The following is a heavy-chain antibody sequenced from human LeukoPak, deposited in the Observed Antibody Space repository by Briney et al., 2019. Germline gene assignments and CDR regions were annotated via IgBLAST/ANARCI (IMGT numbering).Heavy chain of an antibody. CDR1: GGSFSGYY. J-gene: IGHJ4*02. V-gene: IGHV4-34*01. Sequence: SETLSLTRAVYGGSFSGYYWSWIRQPPGKGLEWIGEINHSGSTNYNPSLKSRVTISVDTSKNQFSLKLSSVTAADTAVYYCARGIVSHFDYWGQGTLVTVSS. D-gene: IGHD1-26*01. CDR2: INHSGST. CDR3: ARGIVSHFDY.